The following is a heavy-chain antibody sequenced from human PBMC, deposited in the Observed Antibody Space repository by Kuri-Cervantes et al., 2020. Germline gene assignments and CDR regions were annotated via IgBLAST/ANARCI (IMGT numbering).Heavy chain of an antibody. CDR2: ISWNSGSI. CDR1: GFTFDDYA. D-gene: IGHD6-19*01. CDR3: AREPNPPYSSGWYSGDGDY. V-gene: IGHV3-9*01. J-gene: IGHJ4*02. Sequence: GGSLRLSCAASGFTFDDYAMHWVRQAPGKGLEWVSGISWNSGSIGYADSVKGRFTISRDNAKNSLYLQMNSLRSEDTAVYYCAREPNPPYSSGWYSGDGDYWGQGTLVTVSS.